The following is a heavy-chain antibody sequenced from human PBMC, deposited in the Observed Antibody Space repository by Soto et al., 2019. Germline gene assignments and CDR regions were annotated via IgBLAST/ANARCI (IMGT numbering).Heavy chain of an antibody. CDR1: GYTFTNYD. Sequence: QVQLVQSGAEVKKPGASVKVSCKASGYTFTNYDVSWVRQAPGQGLEWMGWINTYKGNTNYAQKFQGRVTMTTDTSTSTAYMELRSLRSDDTAIYYCAKVQEKWSKFFDYWGQGTLVTVSS. J-gene: IGHJ4*02. CDR2: INTYKGNT. V-gene: IGHV1-18*01. CDR3: AKVQEKWSKFFDY. D-gene: IGHD2-15*01.